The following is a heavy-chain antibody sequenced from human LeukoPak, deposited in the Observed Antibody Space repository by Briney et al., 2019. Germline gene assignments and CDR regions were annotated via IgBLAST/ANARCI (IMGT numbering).Heavy chain of an antibody. Sequence: GGSLRLSCAASGFTFSSYSMNWARQAPGKGLEWVSSISSSSSYIYYADSVKGRFTISRDNAKNSLYLQMNSLRAEDTAVYYCARDSEVRIAVAGTGNDYWGQGTLVTVSS. CDR3: ARDSEVRIAVAGTGNDY. J-gene: IGHJ4*02. V-gene: IGHV3-21*01. CDR2: ISSSSSYI. CDR1: GFTFSSYS. D-gene: IGHD6-19*01.